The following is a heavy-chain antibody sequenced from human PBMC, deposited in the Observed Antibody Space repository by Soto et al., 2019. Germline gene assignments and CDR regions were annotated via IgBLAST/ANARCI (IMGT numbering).Heavy chain of an antibody. V-gene: IGHV4-4*07. D-gene: IGHD6-6*01. J-gene: IGHJ4*02. CDR3: AREAVRIAARPDGRGFDY. CDR1: GGSISSYY. CDR2: IYTSGST. Sequence: PSETLSLTCTVSGGSISSYYWSWIRQPAGKGLEWIGRIYTSGSTNYNPSLKSRVTMSVDTSKNQFSLKLSSVTAADTAVYYCAREAVRIAARPDGRGFDYWGRGTLATVYS.